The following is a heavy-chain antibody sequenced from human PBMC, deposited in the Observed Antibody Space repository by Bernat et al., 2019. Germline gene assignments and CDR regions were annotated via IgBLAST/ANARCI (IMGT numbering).Heavy chain of an antibody. D-gene: IGHD4-17*01. J-gene: IGHJ6*03. Sequence: QVPLQESGPGLVKPSETLSLTCTVSGGSISSYYWSWIRQPPGKGLEWIGYIYYSGSTNYNPSLKSRVTISVDTSKNQFSLKLSSVTAADTAVYYCARHGSTVTTFKQYYYYYMDVWGKGTTVTVSS. V-gene: IGHV4-59*08. CDR1: GGSISSYY. CDR3: ARHGSTVTTFKQYYYYYMDV. CDR2: IYYSGST.